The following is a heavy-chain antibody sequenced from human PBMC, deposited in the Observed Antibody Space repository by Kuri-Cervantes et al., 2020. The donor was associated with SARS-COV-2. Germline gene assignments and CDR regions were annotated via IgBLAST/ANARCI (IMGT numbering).Heavy chain of an antibody. Sequence: GESLKISCAASGFTVSSNYMNWVRQAPRKGLEWVSYISSSSSTIYYADSVKGRFTISRDNAKNTLYLQMNSLRAEDTAVYYCARDQAGTIDYWGQGTLVTVSS. CDR3: ARDQAGTIDY. J-gene: IGHJ4*02. CDR1: GFTVSSNY. D-gene: IGHD1-1*01. V-gene: IGHV3-48*01. CDR2: ISSSSSTI.